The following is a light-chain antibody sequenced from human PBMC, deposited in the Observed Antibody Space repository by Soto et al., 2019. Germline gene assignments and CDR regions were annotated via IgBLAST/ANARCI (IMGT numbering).Light chain of an antibody. CDR3: QQYGSSPPFT. CDR2: GAS. Sequence: EIVMTQSPATLSVSPGERATLSCRASQSVSSNLAWYQQKPGQAPRLLIYGASTRATGIPDRFSGSGSGTDFTLTISRLEPEDFAVYYCQQYGSSPPFTFGPGTKVDIK. V-gene: IGKV3-20*01. CDR1: QSVSSN. J-gene: IGKJ3*01.